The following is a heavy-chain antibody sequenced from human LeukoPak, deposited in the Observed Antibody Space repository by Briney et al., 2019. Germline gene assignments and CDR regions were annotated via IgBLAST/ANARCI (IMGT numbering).Heavy chain of an antibody. CDR2: IYPGDSDT. CDR3: ARRLTQLWLRYDAFDI. Sequence: GESLKISCKGSGYSFTSYWIGWVRQMPGKGLEWMGIIYPGDSDTRYSPSFQGQVTISADKSISTAYLQWSSLKASDTAMYYCARRLTQLWLRYDAFDIWGQGTMVTVSS. D-gene: IGHD5-18*01. J-gene: IGHJ3*02. V-gene: IGHV5-51*01. CDR1: GYSFTSYW.